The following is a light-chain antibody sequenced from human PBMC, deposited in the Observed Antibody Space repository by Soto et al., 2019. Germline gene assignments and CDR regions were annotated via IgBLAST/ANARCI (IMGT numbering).Light chain of an antibody. Sequence: ATQITQSPSSLSASVGDRVTSTCRASQGIRHCLGWFQQKPGNAPKPLIYPASRLHSGVPSRFSGSGSGTDFTLTISSLQPEYFANYDCLQDYNYPLTCGGGTKVEIK. CDR2: PAS. J-gene: IGKJ4*02. CDR1: QGIRHC. V-gene: IGKV1-6*01. CDR3: LQDYNYPLT.